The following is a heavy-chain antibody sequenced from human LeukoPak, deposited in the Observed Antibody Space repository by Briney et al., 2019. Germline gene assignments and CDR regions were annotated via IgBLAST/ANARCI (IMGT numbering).Heavy chain of an antibody. CDR2: MNQDGSRI. CDR1: GFTISNCW. CDR3: ARDALPDDTSGYSDY. V-gene: IGHV3-7*04. J-gene: IGHJ4*02. Sequence: GGSLRLSCSASGFTISNCWMAWVRQAPGKGLEWVANMNQDGSRIYYVDSVKGRFTISRDNAKNSLHLQMNSLRAEDTAVYYCARDALPDDTSGYSDYWGQGALVTVSS. D-gene: IGHD3-22*01.